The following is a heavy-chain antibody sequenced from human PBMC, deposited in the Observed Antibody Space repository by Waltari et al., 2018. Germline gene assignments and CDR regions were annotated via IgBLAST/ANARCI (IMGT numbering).Heavy chain of an antibody. CDR1: GGSISSYY. D-gene: IGHD6-19*01. CDR3: ARAKWGSGLGAAFDP. CDR2: IYYSGST. Sequence: QVQLQESGPGLVKPSETLSLTCTVSGGSISSYYWSWIRQPTGKGLEWIGYIYYSGSTNYNPSLKSRVTISVDTSKNQFSLKLSSLTAADTAVYYCARAKWGSGLGAAFDPWGQGTLVTVSS. V-gene: IGHV4-59*01. J-gene: IGHJ5*02.